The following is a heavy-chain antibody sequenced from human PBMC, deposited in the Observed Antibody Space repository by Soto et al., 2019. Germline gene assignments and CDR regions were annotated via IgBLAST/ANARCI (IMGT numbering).Heavy chain of an antibody. CDR3: ARDLSSSGWYLGY. Sequence: GASVKVSCKASGGTFSSYTISWVRQAPGQGLEWMGRIIPILGIANYAQKFQGRVTITADKSTSTAYMELSSLRSEDTAVYYCARDLSSSGWYLGYWGQGTLVTVSS. CDR2: IIPILGIA. D-gene: IGHD6-19*01. CDR1: GGTFSSYT. J-gene: IGHJ4*02. V-gene: IGHV1-69*04.